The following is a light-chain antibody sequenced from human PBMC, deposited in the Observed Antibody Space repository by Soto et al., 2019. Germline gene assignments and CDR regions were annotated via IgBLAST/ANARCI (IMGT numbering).Light chain of an antibody. J-gene: IGLJ2*01. V-gene: IGLV2-14*01. Sequence: QSALTQPASVSGSPGQSITISCTGTSSDVGGYNYVSWYQQHPGKVPKLMIFDVSNRPSGVSNRFSGSKSGNPASLPISGLQAEDEADYYCSSYTRSSTSPGVFGGGTKVTVL. CDR3: SSYTRSSTSPGV. CDR2: DVS. CDR1: SSDVGGYNY.